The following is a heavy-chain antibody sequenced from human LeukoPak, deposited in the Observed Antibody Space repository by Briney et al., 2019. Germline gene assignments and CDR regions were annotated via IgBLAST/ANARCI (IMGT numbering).Heavy chain of an antibody. V-gene: IGHV4-30-2*01. D-gene: IGHD1-1*01. CDR2: IYHSGST. J-gene: IGHJ4*02. CDR1: GGSISSGGYS. CDR3: ARRTERDFDY. Sequence: PSETLSLTCAVSGGSISSGGYSWSWIRQPPGKGLEWIGYIYHSGSTYYNPSLKSRVTISVDTSKNQFSLKLSSVTAADTAVYYCARRTERDFDYWGQGTLVTVSS.